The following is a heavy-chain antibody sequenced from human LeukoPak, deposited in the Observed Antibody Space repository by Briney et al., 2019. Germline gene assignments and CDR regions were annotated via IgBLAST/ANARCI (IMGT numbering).Heavy chain of an antibody. Sequence: PSETLSLTCTVSGYSISSGYFWGWIRQPPGKGLEWIGSIYHSGNTYYNPSLKSRVALSVDTSKNHFSLKVTSVTAADTAVYYCARGAGRASGWPRRRTSINYFDYWSQGTLVTVSS. V-gene: IGHV4-38-2*02. CDR3: ARGAGRASGWPRRRTSINYFDY. D-gene: IGHD6-19*01. J-gene: IGHJ4*02. CDR2: IYHSGNT. CDR1: GYSISSGYF.